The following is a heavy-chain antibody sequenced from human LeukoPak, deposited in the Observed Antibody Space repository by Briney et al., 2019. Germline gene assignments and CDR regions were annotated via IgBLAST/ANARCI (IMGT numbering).Heavy chain of an antibody. CDR1: GFIFSTYA. CDR2: ISSNGINT. D-gene: IGHD3-3*01. CDR3: AREEWPRFRYGLDV. J-gene: IGHJ6*02. Sequence: GGSLRLSCGASGFIFSTYAMQWVRRAPGKGLEYVSAISSNGINTFYANSVRGRFTISRDNSKNTLYLRMDSLRVEDMAVYYCAREEWPRFRYGLDVWGQGTTVTVSS. V-gene: IGHV3-64*01.